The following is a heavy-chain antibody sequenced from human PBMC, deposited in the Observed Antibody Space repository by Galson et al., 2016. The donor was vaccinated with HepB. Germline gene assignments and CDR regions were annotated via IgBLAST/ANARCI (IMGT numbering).Heavy chain of an antibody. Sequence: SLRLSCAASGFTVSSNYMTWVRQAPGKGLEWVSIIYSNGDVNYADSVKGRFTISRDNSKNTLYLQMNSLRVEDTAVYYCAREGVFDWYALDYWGQGTLVTVSS. CDR2: IYSNGDV. CDR3: AREGVFDWYALDY. V-gene: IGHV3-66*03. D-gene: IGHD3-9*01. J-gene: IGHJ4*02. CDR1: GFTVSSNY.